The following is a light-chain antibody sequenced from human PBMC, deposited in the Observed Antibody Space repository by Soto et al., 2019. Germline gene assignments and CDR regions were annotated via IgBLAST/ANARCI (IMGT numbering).Light chain of an antibody. CDR2: WAS. CDR3: QQHYGTPPT. Sequence: DIVMTQSPDSLAVSLGERATINCKSSQSILYSSNNKNYLAWYQHKPGQPPKLLIYWASTRESGVPDRFSGSGSCTDFTLTISSLQAEDVAVYYGQQHYGTPPTFGGGTKVYIK. CDR1: QSILYSSNNKNY. J-gene: IGKJ4*01. V-gene: IGKV4-1*01.